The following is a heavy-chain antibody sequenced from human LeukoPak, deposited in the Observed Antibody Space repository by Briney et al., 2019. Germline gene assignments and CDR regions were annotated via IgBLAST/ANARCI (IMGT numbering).Heavy chain of an antibody. D-gene: IGHD6-19*01. CDR1: GFTFSSYA. J-gene: IGHJ4*02. CDR3: ARYIRGLYSSGIDY. Sequence: GALRLSCAASGFTFSSYAIHWVRQAPGKGLEWVAVISYDERSKFDADSVKGRFTISRDNSKNTVYLQMSSLRDEDTAVYYCARYIRGLYSSGIDYWGQGTLVTVSS. CDR2: ISYDERSK. V-gene: IGHV3-30*04.